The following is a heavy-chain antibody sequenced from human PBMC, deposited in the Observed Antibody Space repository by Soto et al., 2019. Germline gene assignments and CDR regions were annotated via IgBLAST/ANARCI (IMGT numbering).Heavy chain of an antibody. J-gene: IGHJ4*02. Sequence: SETLSLTCIVSGGSISCYYWIWIRQAPGKGLEWIGYVYDTGSTSYNPSLQSRVTISVDTSKKQFSLSLRLVTAADTAVYFCARSIAVPSSHIDHWGQGTRVTVSS. CDR2: VYDTGST. D-gene: IGHD6-6*01. CDR1: GGSISCYY. V-gene: IGHV4-59*01. CDR3: ARSIAVPSSHIDH.